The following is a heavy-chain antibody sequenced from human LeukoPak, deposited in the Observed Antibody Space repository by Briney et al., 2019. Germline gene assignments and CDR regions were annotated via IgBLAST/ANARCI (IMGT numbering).Heavy chain of an antibody. V-gene: IGHV4-38-2*02. J-gene: IGHJ5*02. Sequence: SETLSLTCTVSGYSISSGYYWGWIRQPPGKGLEWIGSIYHSGSTYYNPSLKSRVTISVDTSKNQFSLKLSSVTAADTAVYYCARDVNWFDPWGQGTLVTVSS. CDR1: GYSISSGYY. CDR2: IYHSGST. CDR3: ARDVNWFDP.